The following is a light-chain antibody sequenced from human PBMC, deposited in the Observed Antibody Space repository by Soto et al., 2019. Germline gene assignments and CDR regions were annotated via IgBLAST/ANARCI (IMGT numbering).Light chain of an antibody. CDR1: QDIRSA. CDR3: QQFFGDLVT. J-gene: IGKJ4*01. CDR2: DAS. V-gene: IGKV1-13*02. Sequence: AIHLTQSPSSLSAAVGDRVTITCRASQDIRSALAWYQQKPGKSPDLLIYDASTLETGVPSRFSGSGSGTHFILTISGLQPDDFATYYCQQFFGDLVTFGGGTKVEIK.